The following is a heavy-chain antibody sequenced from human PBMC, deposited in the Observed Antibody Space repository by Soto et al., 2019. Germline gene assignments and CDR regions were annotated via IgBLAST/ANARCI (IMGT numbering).Heavy chain of an antibody. V-gene: IGHV3-23*01. Sequence: DVELWESGGGLVQPGGSLRLSCAASGFSFGSYALSWVRQAPGKGLEWVSTISGSDGKTFYADSVKGRFSISRDTSQSTLYLQMNRLRADDTAIYYCARWSYLDYWGQGTRVTVSS. CDR2: ISGSDGKT. CDR1: GFSFGSYA. D-gene: IGHD3-3*01. CDR3: ARWSYLDY. J-gene: IGHJ4*02.